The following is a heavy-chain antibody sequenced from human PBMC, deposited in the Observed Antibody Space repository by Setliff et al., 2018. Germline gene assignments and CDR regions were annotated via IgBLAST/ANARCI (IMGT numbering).Heavy chain of an antibody. Sequence: ASVKVSCKASGYTFTDYYIHWVRQAPGQGLEWMGRINPDSGGTNYAQKFQGRVIMTRDTSITAAYMELSRLRSDDSAVYYCARGPSNYDLLTGCDCWGQGTLVTVSS. CDR1: GYTFTDYY. J-gene: IGHJ4*02. V-gene: IGHV1-2*06. CDR3: ARGPSNYDLLTGCDC. CDR2: INPDSGGT. D-gene: IGHD3-9*01.